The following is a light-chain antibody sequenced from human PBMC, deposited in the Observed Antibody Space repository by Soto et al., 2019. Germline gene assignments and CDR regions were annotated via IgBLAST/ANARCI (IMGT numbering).Light chain of an antibody. V-gene: IGKV4-1*01. Sequence: DIVMTQSPDSLAVSLGERATINCKSSQSVLYSSNNKNYLAWYQQKPGQPPKLLIYWASTRESGVPDRFSGSGSGTDFTLTFSSLPAEDVAVYDCQQYYSTPPYTFGQGTKLEIK. CDR1: QSVLYSSNNKNY. J-gene: IGKJ2*01. CDR2: WAS. CDR3: QQYYSTPPYT.